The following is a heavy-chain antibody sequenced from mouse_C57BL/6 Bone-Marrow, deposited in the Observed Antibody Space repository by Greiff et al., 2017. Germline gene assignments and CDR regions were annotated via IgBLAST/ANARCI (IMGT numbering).Heavy chain of an antibody. Sequence: QVQLQQSGAELVKPGASVKMSCKASGYTFTSYWITWVKQRPGQGLEWIGEIYPGSGSTNYNEKFKSKATLTVDTSSSTAYMQLSSLTSEDSAVYYCARGCCITTVVDWYFDVWGTGTTVTVSS. CDR1: GYTFTSYW. CDR2: IYPGSGST. V-gene: IGHV1-55*01. D-gene: IGHD1-1*01. J-gene: IGHJ1*03. CDR3: ARGCCITTVVDWYFDV.